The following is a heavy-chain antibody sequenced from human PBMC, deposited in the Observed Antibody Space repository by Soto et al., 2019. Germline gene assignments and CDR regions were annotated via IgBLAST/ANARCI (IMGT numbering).Heavy chain of an antibody. J-gene: IGHJ6*02. CDR1: GYTFTSYG. Sequence: QVELVQSGAEVKKPGASVKVSCKASGYTFTSYGISWVRQAPGQGREWMGWISAYNGNTNSAQKLQGRVTMTPDTSRSTAYMELRSLRSDDTAVYYCAGVTSYYSGMDVWGQGNTVTVSS. V-gene: IGHV1-18*01. CDR3: AGVTSYYSGMDV. CDR2: ISAYNGNT.